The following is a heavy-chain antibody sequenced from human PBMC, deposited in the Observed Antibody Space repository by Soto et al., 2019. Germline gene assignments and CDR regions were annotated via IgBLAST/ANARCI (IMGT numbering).Heavy chain of an antibody. J-gene: IGHJ4*02. Sequence: ASVKVSCKASGYTFTGYYMHWVRQAPGQGLEWMGWINPNSGGTNYAQKFQGWVTMTSDTSISTAYMELSRLRSDDTAVYYCARAASSSWHDYFDYWGQGTLVTVSS. V-gene: IGHV1-2*04. CDR1: GYTFTGYY. D-gene: IGHD6-13*01. CDR3: ARAASSSWHDYFDY. CDR2: INPNSGGT.